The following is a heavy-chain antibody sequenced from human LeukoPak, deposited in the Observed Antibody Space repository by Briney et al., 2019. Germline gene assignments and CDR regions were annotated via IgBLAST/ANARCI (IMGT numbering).Heavy chain of an antibody. CDR1: GFTFTSSA. Sequence: GTSVKVSCKASGFTFTSSALQWVRQARGQRLEWIGWIVVGSGNTNYAQKFQERVTITRDMSTRTVYMELSSLRSEDTAVYYCAAAYTYYYGSGSHGLEAFDIWGQGTRVTVSS. D-gene: IGHD3-10*01. V-gene: IGHV1-58*01. CDR3: AAAYTYYYGSGSHGLEAFDI. J-gene: IGHJ3*02. CDR2: IVVGSGNT.